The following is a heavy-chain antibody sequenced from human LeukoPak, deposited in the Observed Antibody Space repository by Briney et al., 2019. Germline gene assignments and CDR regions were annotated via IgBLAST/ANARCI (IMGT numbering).Heavy chain of an antibody. J-gene: IGHJ3*02. CDR1: GGSINSYY. CDR3: ARAELSREYCGGDCYLNAFDI. CDR2: IYYSGST. D-gene: IGHD2-21*01. Sequence: SETLSLTCTVSGGSINSYYWSWIRQPPGKGLEWIGYIYYSGSTNYNPSLKSRVTISVDTSKNQFSLKRSSVTAADTAVYYCARAELSREYCGGDCYLNAFDIWGQGTMVTVSS. V-gene: IGHV4-59*01.